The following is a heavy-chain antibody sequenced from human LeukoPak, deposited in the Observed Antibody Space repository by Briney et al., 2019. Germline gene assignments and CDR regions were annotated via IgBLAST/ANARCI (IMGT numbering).Heavy chain of an antibody. CDR2: IKQDGSEK. D-gene: IGHD6-13*01. CDR3: ARVSSSWAYYYYYMDV. V-gene: IGHV3-7*01. CDR1: GFTFSSYG. Sequence: GGSLRLSCAASGFTFSSYGMHWVRQAPGKGLEWVANIKQDGSEKYYVDSVKGRFTTSRDNAKNSLYLQMNSLRAEDTAVYYCARVSSSWAYYYYYMDVWGKGTTVTVSS. J-gene: IGHJ6*03.